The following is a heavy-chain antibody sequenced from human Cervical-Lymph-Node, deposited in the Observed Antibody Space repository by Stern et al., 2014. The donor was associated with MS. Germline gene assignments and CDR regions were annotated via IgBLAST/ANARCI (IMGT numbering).Heavy chain of an antibody. CDR2: IKQDGSEK. V-gene: IGHV3-7*01. Sequence: EVQLVESGGGLVQPGGSLRLSCAASGFTFSSYWMNWVRQTPVKGLEWVANIKQDGSEKYYVDSVGGRFTISRDNAKNSLYLQMNSLRVEDTAMYYCARRLPYAVAGRGIWDAFDIWGQGTVVTVSS. CDR1: GFTFSSYW. D-gene: IGHD6-19*01. CDR3: ARRLPYAVAGRGIWDAFDI. J-gene: IGHJ3*02.